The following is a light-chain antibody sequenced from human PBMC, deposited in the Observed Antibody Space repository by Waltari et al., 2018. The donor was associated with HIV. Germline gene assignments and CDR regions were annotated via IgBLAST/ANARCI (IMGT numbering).Light chain of an antibody. J-gene: IGLJ2*01. Sequence: SYVLTQPPSVSVAPGKTATITCGGDNIGTKSVQVYQQRPGQAPVLVVYHDNNRPSGVPERFSGSNSGDTATLTISRVEAGDEADYYCQAWYHSDDPIFFGGGTQLTVL. CDR2: HDN. CDR1: NIGTKS. CDR3: QAWYHSDDPIF. V-gene: IGLV3-21*03.